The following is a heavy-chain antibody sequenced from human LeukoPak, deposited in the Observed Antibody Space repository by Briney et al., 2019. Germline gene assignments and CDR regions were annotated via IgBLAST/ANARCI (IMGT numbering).Heavy chain of an antibody. CDR1: GGSISSYY. D-gene: IGHD3-9*01. CDR2: IYNSGST. CDR3: ARGNILTGYYTY. J-gene: IGHJ4*02. Sequence: SDTLSLTCTVSGGSISSYYWRWIRQPPGKGLEWIGYIYNSGSTNYNPSLKSRVTISVDTSKNQFSLKLSSVTAADTAVYYCARGNILTGYYTYWGQGTLVTVSS. V-gene: IGHV4-59*07.